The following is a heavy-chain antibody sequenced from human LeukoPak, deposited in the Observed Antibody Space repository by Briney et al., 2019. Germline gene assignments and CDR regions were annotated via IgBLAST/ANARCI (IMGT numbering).Heavy chain of an antibody. Sequence: GASVKVSCKASGYTFTSYAMHWVRQAPGQRLEWMGWINPNRGGTNYAQKFQGRVTMTRDTSISTAYMELSRLRSDDTAVYYCARSSDYDYYYYMDVWGKGTTVTVSS. J-gene: IGHJ6*03. CDR3: ARSSDYDYYYYMDV. D-gene: IGHD1-26*01. CDR1: GYTFTSYA. CDR2: INPNRGGT. V-gene: IGHV1-2*02.